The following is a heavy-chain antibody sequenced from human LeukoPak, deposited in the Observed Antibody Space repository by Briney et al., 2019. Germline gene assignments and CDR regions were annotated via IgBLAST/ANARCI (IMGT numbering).Heavy chain of an antibody. CDR2: IKQDGSEK. D-gene: IGHD1-1*01. CDR3: ARDGYYSFDY. CDR1: GFTFGDYA. Sequence: GSLRLSCTASGFTFGDYAMSWVRQAPGKGLEWVANIKQDGSEKYYVDSVKGRFTISRDNAKNSLYLQMNSLRAEDTAVYYCARDGYYSFDYWGQGTLVTVSS. V-gene: IGHV3-7*01. J-gene: IGHJ4*02.